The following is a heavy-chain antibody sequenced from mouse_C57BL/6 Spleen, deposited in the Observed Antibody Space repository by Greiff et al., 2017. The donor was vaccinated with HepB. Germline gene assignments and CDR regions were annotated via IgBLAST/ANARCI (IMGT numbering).Heavy chain of an antibody. J-gene: IGHJ2*01. D-gene: IGHD4-1*01. Sequence: QVQLQQPGTELVKPGASVKLSCKASGYTFTSYWMHWVKQRPGQGLEWLGNIKPSNGGTNYNEKLKSKATLTVDKSSSTAYMQLSSLTSEDSAVYYCARRGELGPYFDYWGQGTTLTVSS. CDR2: IKPSNGGT. CDR3: ARRGELGPYFDY. V-gene: IGHV1-53*01. CDR1: GYTFTSYW.